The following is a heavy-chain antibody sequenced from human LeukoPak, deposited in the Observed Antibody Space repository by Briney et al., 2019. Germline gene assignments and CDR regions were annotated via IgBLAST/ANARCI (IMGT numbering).Heavy chain of an antibody. J-gene: IGHJ3*02. CDR1: GFTFSSYW. CDR2: IKRDGSEK. D-gene: IGHD5/OR15-5a*01. V-gene: IGHV3-7*01. CDR3: ARDSNPNDGQVFYDAFDI. Sequence: GRSLRLSCAASGFTFSSYWMTWVRQAPGKGLEWVANIKRDGSEKHYVDSVKGRFTISRDNAKNSLYLQMNSLRAEDTAVYFCARDSNPNDGQVFYDAFDIWGQGTMVTVSS.